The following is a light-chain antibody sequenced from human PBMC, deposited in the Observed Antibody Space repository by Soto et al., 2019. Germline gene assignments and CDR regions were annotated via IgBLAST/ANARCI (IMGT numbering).Light chain of an antibody. CDR1: QSVSSSY. Sequence: EIVLTQSPGTLSLSPGERATLSCRASQSVSSSYLAWYQQKPGQAPRLLIYGASSRATGIPDRFSGSGSGTDFTLTSSRLEPEDFAVYYCQQYGSLVKFGQGTKVEIK. V-gene: IGKV3-20*01. J-gene: IGKJ1*01. CDR3: QQYGSLVK. CDR2: GAS.